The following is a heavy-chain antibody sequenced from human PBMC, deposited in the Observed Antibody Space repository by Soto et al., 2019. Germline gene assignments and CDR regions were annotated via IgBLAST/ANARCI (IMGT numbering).Heavy chain of an antibody. Sequence: QVQLVQSGAEVGKPGASVKVSCKASGYTFTSYDINWVRQASGQGLEWMGWMNPNSGNTGSAQRFQGRLTMTRNTSINSAYIELTSLASEDAAFCYCARAHTVTAYFDVWGRGTLVAVSS. CDR2: MNPNSGNT. CDR1: GYTFTSYD. CDR3: ARAHTVTAYFDV. J-gene: IGHJ2*01. V-gene: IGHV1-8*01. D-gene: IGHD2-21*02.